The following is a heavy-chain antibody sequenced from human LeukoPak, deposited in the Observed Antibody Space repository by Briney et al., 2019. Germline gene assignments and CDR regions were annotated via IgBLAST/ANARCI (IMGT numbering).Heavy chain of an antibody. D-gene: IGHD3-3*01. CDR3: ARTAIFGVVSPLDY. V-gene: IGHV4-34*01. CDR2: INHSGST. Sequence: PSEALSLTCAVYGGSFSGYYLSWIRQPPGKGLEWIGEINHSGSTNYNPSLKSRVTMSVDTSKNQFSLKLSSVTAADTAVYYCARTAIFGVVSPLDYWGQGTLVTVSS. J-gene: IGHJ4*02. CDR1: GGSFSGYY.